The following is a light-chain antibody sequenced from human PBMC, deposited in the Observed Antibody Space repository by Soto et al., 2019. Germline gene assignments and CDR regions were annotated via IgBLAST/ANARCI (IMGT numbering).Light chain of an antibody. Sequence: QSALTQPRSVSGSPGQSVTISCTGTSSDVGGYNFVSWYQQHPSKAPKLMIYDVSQRPSGVPDRFSGSKSGNTASLTISGLQDEDEADYYCCSYAGSHFLFGGGTKLTV. J-gene: IGLJ2*01. CDR1: SSDVGGYNF. CDR2: DVS. CDR3: CSYAGSHFL. V-gene: IGLV2-11*01.